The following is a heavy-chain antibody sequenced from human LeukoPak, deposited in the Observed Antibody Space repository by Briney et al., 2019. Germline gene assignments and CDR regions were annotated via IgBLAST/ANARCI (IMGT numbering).Heavy chain of an antibody. CDR3: ARLGYCTNDICYSRTYDGFDI. D-gene: IGHD2-8*01. CDR2: IYPGDSDT. V-gene: IGHV5-51*01. Sequence: GESLKISCKGSGYSITDYWIAWVRQLPGKGLEWMGIIYPGDSDTRYSPSFQGQVTISADKSISTAYLQWSSLKASDTAMYYCARLGYCTNDICYSRTYDGFDIWGQGTMVTVSS. CDR1: GYSITDYW. J-gene: IGHJ3*02.